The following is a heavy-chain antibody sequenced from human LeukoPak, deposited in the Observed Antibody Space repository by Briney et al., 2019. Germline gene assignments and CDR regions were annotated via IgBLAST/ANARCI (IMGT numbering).Heavy chain of an antibody. CDR3: AITPPYDFGSGYYFHYMDV. CDR2: IIPIFGTA. V-gene: IGHV1-69*13. J-gene: IGHJ6*03. D-gene: IGHD3-3*01. Sequence: GASVKVSCKASGGTFSSYAISWVRQAPGQGLEWMGAIIPIFGTANYAQKFQGRVTITADESTSAAYMELSSLRSEDTAVYYCAITPPYDFGSGYYFHYMDVWGKGTTVTVSS. CDR1: GGTFSSYA.